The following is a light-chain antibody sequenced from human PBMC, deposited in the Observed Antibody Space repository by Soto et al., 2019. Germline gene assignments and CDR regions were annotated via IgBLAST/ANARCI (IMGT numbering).Light chain of an antibody. J-gene: IGLJ3*02. CDR3: CAFTSAGTWV. V-gene: IGLV2-23*01. CDR2: EDT. CDR1: TSDVGRYDY. Sequence: QSALTQPASVSGSPGQSITISCTGTTSDVGRYDYVSWYQQHPGKAPKLMISEDTKRPSGVSNRFSGSKSGNMASLTISGLQAEDEADYYCCAFTSAGTWVFGGGTKLTVL.